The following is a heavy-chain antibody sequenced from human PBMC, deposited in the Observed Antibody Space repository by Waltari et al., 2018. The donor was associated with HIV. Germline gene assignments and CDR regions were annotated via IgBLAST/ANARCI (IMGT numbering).Heavy chain of an antibody. J-gene: IGHJ4*02. CDR2: IKQDGSEK. CDR3: ATSRTFDY. CDR1: GLMSTSCW. Sequence: VLLVEPGEGLVQPGGSLRLPCTASGLMSTSCWTSWVRQDPWKGMEWVANIKQDGSEKYYVDSVKGRFTISRDNAKNSLYLQMNSLRAEDTAMYYCATSRTFDYWGQGTLVTVSS. D-gene: IGHD2-2*01. V-gene: IGHV3-7*01.